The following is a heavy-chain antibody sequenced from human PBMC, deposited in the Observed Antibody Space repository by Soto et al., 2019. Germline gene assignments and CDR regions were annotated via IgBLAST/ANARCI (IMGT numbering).Heavy chain of an antibody. V-gene: IGHV4-30-2*01. CDR1: GGSISSGGYS. CDR2: IYHSGST. Sequence: QLQLQESGSGLVKPSQTLSLTCAVSGGSISSGGYSWSWIRQPPGKGLEWIGYIYHSGSTYYNPSLKSRVTISVDRSKNQFSLKLSSVTAADTAVYYCASRLDGYGDPAYYYYYGMDVWGQGTTVTVSS. J-gene: IGHJ6*02. CDR3: ASRLDGYGDPAYYYYYGMDV. D-gene: IGHD4-17*01.